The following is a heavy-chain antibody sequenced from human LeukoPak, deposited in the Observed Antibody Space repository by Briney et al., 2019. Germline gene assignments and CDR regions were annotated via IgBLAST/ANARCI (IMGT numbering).Heavy chain of an antibody. J-gene: IGHJ4*02. Sequence: SETLSLTCTVSGGSISSGSFYWSWVRQPAGKGLEWIGRIYSSGSINYNPSLKSRVTISGDTSKNQFSLKVSSVSGADTAVYYCARERPGGYNNYYFDYWGQGTLVTVS. CDR3: ARERPGGYNNYYFDY. V-gene: IGHV4-61*02. D-gene: IGHD5-24*01. CDR2: IYSSGSI. CDR1: GGSISSGSFY.